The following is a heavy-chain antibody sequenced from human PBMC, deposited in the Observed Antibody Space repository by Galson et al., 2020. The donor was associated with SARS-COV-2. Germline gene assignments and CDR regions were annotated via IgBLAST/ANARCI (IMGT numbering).Heavy chain of an antibody. CDR3: ATIGYCSSTSCYESWFDP. CDR2: FDPEDGET. V-gene: IGHV1-24*01. J-gene: IGHJ5*02. Sequence: ASVKVSCKVSGYTLTELSMHWVRQAPGKGLEWMGGFDPEDGETIYAQKFQDRVTMTEDTSTDTAYMELSSLRSEDTAVYYCATIGYCSSTSCYESWFDPWGQGTLVTVSS. D-gene: IGHD2-2*03. CDR1: GYTLTELS.